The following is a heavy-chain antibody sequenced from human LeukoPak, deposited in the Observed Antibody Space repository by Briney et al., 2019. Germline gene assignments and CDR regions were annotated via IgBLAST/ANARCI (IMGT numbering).Heavy chain of an antibody. CDR1: GLTFRNYG. Sequence: GGSLRLSCTASGLTFRNYGMHWVRQAPGKGLEWVSVIYSGGSTYYADSVKGRFTISRDNSKNTLYLQMNSLRAEDTAVYYCARVLHYYYYGMDVWGQGTTVTVSS. J-gene: IGHJ6*02. V-gene: IGHV3-NL1*01. D-gene: IGHD1-26*01. CDR2: IYSGGST. CDR3: ARVLHYYYYGMDV.